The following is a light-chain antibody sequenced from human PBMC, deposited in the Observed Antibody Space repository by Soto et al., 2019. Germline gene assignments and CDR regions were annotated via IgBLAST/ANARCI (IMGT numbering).Light chain of an antibody. Sequence: EIVLTQSPATLSLSPGERATLSCKASQSVNKYLAWYQQKPGQAPRPLIYDTSNRATGIPARFSGSGSGTDFTLTISSLEPEDFAVYYCQQRNNWPTFGGGTRVEIK. CDR2: DTS. CDR1: QSVNKY. V-gene: IGKV3-11*01. CDR3: QQRNNWPT. J-gene: IGKJ4*01.